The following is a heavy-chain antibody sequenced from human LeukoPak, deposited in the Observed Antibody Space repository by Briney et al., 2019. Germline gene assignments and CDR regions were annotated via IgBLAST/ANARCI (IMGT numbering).Heavy chain of an antibody. D-gene: IGHD5-18*01. CDR3: ARESGPILGLWSTVDY. Sequence: ASVKVSCKASGYTFTSYAMNWVRQAPGQGREWMGWINTNTGNPAYAQGFTGRVVFSLDTSVSTAYLQISSLKAEDTAIYYCARESGPILGLWSTVDYWGQGTLVTVSS. CDR1: GYTFTSYA. CDR2: INTNTGNP. V-gene: IGHV7-4-1*02. J-gene: IGHJ4*02.